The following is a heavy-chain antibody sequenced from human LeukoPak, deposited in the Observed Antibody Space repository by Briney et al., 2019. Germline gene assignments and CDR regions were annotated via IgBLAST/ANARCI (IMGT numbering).Heavy chain of an antibody. V-gene: IGHV1-69*05. CDR3: ARDSESVRYYYDSSGYYDAFDI. Sequence: SVKVSCKASGGTFSSYAISWVRQAPGQGLEWMGGIIPIFGTANYAQKFQGRVTITTDESTSTAYMELSSLRSEDTAVYYCARDSESVRYYYDSSGYYDAFDIWGQGTMVTVSS. CDR2: IIPIFGTA. J-gene: IGHJ3*02. CDR1: GGTFSSYA. D-gene: IGHD3-22*01.